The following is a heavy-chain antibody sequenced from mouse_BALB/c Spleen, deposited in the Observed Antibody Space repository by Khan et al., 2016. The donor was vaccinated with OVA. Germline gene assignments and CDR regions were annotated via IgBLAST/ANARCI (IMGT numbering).Heavy chain of an antibody. D-gene: IGHD2-4*01. CDR3: ARDDYFVGDAMDY. CDR1: GYTFTTYY. CDR2: IYPGSFNT. Sequence: VQLKQSGPELVKPGASVRISCKASGYTFTTYYIHWVKQRPGQGLEWIGWIYPGSFNTNYSEKFKGKATLTAAKSSNTAYMQLSSLTSEDSAVYFCARDDYFVGDAMDYWGQGTSGTVSS. V-gene: IGHV1S56*01. J-gene: IGHJ4*01.